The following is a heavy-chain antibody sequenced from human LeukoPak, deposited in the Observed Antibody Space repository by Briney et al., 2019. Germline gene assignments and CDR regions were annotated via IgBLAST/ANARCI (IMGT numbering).Heavy chain of an antibody. D-gene: IGHD6-19*01. Sequence: KSGGSLRLSCAASGFTFSTYNMNWVRQAPGKGLEWVSSIGSSSDYIYYADSLKGRFTISRDNAKSSLYLQMNSLRAEDTAVYYCARSQRIAVAGSSPFDYWGQGTLVTVSS. V-gene: IGHV3-21*01. J-gene: IGHJ4*02. CDR1: GFTFSTYN. CDR2: IGSSSDYI. CDR3: ARSQRIAVAGSSPFDY.